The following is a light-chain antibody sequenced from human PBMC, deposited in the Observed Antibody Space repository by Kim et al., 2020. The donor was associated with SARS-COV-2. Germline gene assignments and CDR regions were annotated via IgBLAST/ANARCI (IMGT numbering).Light chain of an antibody. CDR3: QTWGTGIWV. Sequence: SVKLSCTLCSGHSSYAIAWQQQQPEKGPRYLMKLNSDGSHSKGDGIPDRFSGSSSGTERYLTISSLQSEDEADYYCQTWGTGIWVFGGGTQLTVL. CDR2: LNSDGSH. CDR1: SGHSSYA. J-gene: IGLJ3*02. V-gene: IGLV4-69*01.